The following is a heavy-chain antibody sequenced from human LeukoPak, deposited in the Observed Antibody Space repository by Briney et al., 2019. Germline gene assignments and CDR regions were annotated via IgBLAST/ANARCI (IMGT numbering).Heavy chain of an antibody. CDR2: MYWDDDK. J-gene: IGHJ4*02. D-gene: IGHD4-11*01. CDR1: GFSLSTSGVG. Sequence: ESGPTLVNPTQTLTLTCTFSGFSLSTSGVGVGWIRQPPGKALEWLALMYWDDDKRYSPSLKSRLTITKDTSKNQVVLIRANMDPVDTATYYCAHTTTETTFDYWGQGTLVTVSS. CDR3: AHTTTETTFDY. V-gene: IGHV2-5*02.